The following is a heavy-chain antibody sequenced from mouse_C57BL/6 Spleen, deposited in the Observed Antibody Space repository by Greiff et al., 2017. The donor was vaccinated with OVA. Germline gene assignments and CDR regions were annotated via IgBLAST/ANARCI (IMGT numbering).Heavy chain of an antibody. V-gene: IGHV3-6*01. D-gene: IGHD4-1*01. J-gene: IGHJ4*01. CDR3: ARKRVHWDVRAMDY. CDR1: GYSITSGYY. CDR2: ISYDGSN. Sequence: EVKLEESGPGLVKPSQSLSLTCSVTGYSITSGYYWNWIRQFPGNKLEWMGSISYDGSNNYNPTLKNRISITRDTSKNKFFMELNSVTTSDTATSYCARKRVHWDVRAMDYWGQGTSVTVSS.